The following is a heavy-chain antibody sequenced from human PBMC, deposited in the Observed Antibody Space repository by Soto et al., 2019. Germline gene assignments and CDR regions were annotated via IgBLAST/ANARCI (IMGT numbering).Heavy chain of an antibody. D-gene: IGHD3-22*01. CDR2: MNPNSGNT. J-gene: IGHJ4*02. CDR1: GYTFTSYD. V-gene: IGHV1-8*01. Sequence: ASVKVSCKASGYTFTSYDINWVRQATGQGLEWMGWMNPNSGNTGYAQKFQGRVTMTRNNSISTAYMELSSLRSEDTAVYYCAREKYYYDSSGYYYDYWGQGTLVTVSS. CDR3: AREKYYYDSSGYYYDY.